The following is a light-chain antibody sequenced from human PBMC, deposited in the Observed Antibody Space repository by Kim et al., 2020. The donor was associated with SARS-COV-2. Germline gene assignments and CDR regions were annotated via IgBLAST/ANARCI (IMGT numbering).Light chain of an antibody. V-gene: IGKV1-16*02. J-gene: IGKJ4*01. CDR2: RAS. CDR1: QDIGKS. CDR3: QLYRSYPFT. Sequence: DIQMTQSPSSLSASVGDSVTITCRASQDIGKSLAWFQQRPGKAPKSLIYRASNLYSGVPSKFSGSGSGTDFTLTIGSLQPEDFATYYCQLYRSYPFTFGGGTKVEI.